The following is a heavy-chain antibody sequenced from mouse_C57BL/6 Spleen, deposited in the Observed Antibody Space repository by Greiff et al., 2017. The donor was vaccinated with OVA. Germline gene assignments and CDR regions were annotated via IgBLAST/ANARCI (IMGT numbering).Heavy chain of an antibody. D-gene: IGHD1-1*01. CDR2: INPGSGGT. CDR1: GYAFTNYL. V-gene: IGHV1-54*01. CDR3: ARRDYYGSRSPYAMDY. J-gene: IGHJ4*01. Sequence: VQLQQSGAELVRPGTSVKVSCKASGYAFTNYLIEWVKQRPGQGLEWIGVINPGSGGTNYNEKFKGKATLTADKSSSTAYMQLSSLTSEDSAVYFCARRDYYGSRSPYAMDYWGQGTSVTVSS.